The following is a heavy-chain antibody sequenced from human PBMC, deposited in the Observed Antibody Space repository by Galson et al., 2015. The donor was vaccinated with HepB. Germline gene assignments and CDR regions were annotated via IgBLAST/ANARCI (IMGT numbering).Heavy chain of an antibody. CDR2: VYYSGTS. J-gene: IGHJ5*02. D-gene: IGHD2-8*01. Sequence: TLSLTCAVSGASITSFYWIWIRQSPGKGLEWIGHVYYSGTSNYNPSLKSRVTMSTDTSNNRLSLKLTSVTAADTAIYYCARVRGYCTNGVCYGWFDPWGQGTLVTVSS. V-gene: IGHV4-59*01. CDR3: ARVRGYCTNGVCYGWFDP. CDR1: GASITSFY.